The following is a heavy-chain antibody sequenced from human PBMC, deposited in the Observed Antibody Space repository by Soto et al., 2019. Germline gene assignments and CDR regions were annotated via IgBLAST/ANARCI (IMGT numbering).Heavy chain of an antibody. V-gene: IGHV3-23*01. J-gene: IGHJ6*02. CDR1: GFTFSSYA. D-gene: IGHD4-17*01. Sequence: GGSLRLSCAASGFTFSSYAMSWVRQAPGKGLEWVSAISGSGGSTYYADSVKGRFTISRDNSKNTLYLQMNSLRAEDTAVYYCARDLVTTDGGYGMDVWGQGTTVTVSS. CDR3: ARDLVTTDGGYGMDV. CDR2: ISGSGGST.